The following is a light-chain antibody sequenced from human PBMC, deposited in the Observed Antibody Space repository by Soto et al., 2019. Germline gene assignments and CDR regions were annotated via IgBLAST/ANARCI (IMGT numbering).Light chain of an antibody. CDR1: QSIRHY. V-gene: IGKV1-5*01. CDR3: QHHNSYSQT. CDR2: GAP. J-gene: IGKJ1*01. Sequence: DIQMTQSPPTLSASVGDRVTITSRASQSIRHYLAWYQQMPGKAPKLLIYGAPTLQSGVPSRFSGSGSGTEFTLTISSLQPDDFGTYFCQHHNSYSQTFGQGTKVEIK.